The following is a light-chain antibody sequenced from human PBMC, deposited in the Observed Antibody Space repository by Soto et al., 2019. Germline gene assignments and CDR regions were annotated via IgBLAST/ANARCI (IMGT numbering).Light chain of an antibody. V-gene: IGLV1-40*01. J-gene: IGLJ1*01. Sequence: VLTHPPSVSGAPGQRVTISCTGSSSNIGAGHDVHWYQQPPGTAPKLLIYGNGNRPSGVPERFSGSKSGTSASLAITGLQAEDEADYYCQSYDSSLSGSEVFGTGTKVTVL. CDR3: QSYDSSLSGSEV. CDR1: SSNIGAGHD. CDR2: GNG.